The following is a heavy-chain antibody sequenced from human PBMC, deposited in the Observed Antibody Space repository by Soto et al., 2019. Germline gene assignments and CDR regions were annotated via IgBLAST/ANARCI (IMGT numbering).Heavy chain of an antibody. CDR1: GFTFSSYA. D-gene: IGHD6-6*01. V-gene: IGHV3-30-3*01. J-gene: IGHJ4*02. CDR2: ISYDGSNK. CDR3: ARGPGARIDY. Sequence: GGSRRLSCAASGFTFSSYAMHWVRQAPGKGLEWVAVISYDGSNKYYADSVKGRFTISRDNSKNTLYLQMNSLRAEDTAVYYCARGPGARIDYWGQGTLVTVSS.